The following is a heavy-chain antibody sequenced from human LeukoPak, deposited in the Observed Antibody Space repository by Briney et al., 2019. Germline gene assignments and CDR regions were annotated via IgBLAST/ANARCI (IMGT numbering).Heavy chain of an antibody. J-gene: IGHJ4*02. CDR2: FYYSGST. Sequence: KTSETLSLTCTVSGGSISGHYWSWIRQPPGKGLEWTGHFYYSGSTNYNPSLQSRVTISVDTSNNQVSLKLTSVTAADTAVYYCARGAYFDYWGQGTLVTVSS. CDR1: GGSISGHY. V-gene: IGHV4-59*11. D-gene: IGHD1-26*01. CDR3: ARGAYFDY.